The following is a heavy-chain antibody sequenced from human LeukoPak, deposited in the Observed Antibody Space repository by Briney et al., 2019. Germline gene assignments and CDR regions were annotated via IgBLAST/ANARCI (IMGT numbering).Heavy chain of an antibody. CDR3: ARVGALSSSWLLY. D-gene: IGHD6-13*01. Sequence: GGSLRLSCAASGFTFSSYEMSWVRPAPGKGLAWVSAISGSGAKTYYADSVKGRFTISRDNAKNSLYLQMNSLRAEDTAVYFCARVGALSSSWLLYWGQGTMVTVSS. J-gene: IGHJ4*02. CDR2: ISGSGAKT. V-gene: IGHV3-23*01. CDR1: GFTFSSYE.